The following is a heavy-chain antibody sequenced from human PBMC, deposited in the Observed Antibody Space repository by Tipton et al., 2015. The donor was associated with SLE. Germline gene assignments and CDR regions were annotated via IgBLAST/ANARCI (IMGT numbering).Heavy chain of an antibody. CDR3: ANGGGSPAGYFDY. V-gene: IGHV3-23*01. CDR1: GFTFSSYA. D-gene: IGHD3-10*01. J-gene: IGHJ4*02. CDR2: ISGSGGST. Sequence: SLRLSCAASGFTFSSYAMSWVRQAPGKGLEWVSAISGSGGSTYYADSVKGRFTISRDNSKNTLYLQMNSLRAEDTAVYYCANGGGSPAGYFDYWGQGTLVTVSS.